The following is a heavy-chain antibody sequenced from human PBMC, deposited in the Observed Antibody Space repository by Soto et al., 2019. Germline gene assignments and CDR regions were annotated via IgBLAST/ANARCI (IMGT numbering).Heavy chain of an antibody. V-gene: IGHV1-2*04. J-gene: IGHJ4*02. CDR2: INPNSGGT. CDR1: GYTFTGYY. CDR3: ARSPGGVVTAMYYFDY. D-gene: IGHD2-21*02. Sequence: QVQLVQSGAEVKKPGASVKVSCKASGYTFTGYYMHWVRQAPGQGLEWMGWINPNSGGTNYAQKFQGWVTMTRDTSIRTAYMELSRLRSDDTAMYYCARSPGGVVTAMYYFDYWGQGTLVTVSS.